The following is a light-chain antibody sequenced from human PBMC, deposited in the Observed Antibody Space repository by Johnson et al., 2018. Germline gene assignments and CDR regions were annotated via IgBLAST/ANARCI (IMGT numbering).Light chain of an antibody. J-gene: IGLJ1*01. CDR1: SSNIGNNY. Sequence: QSVLTQPPSVSAAPGQKVTISCSGSSSNIGNNYVSWYQQLPGTAPTLLIYANNKRPSGIPDRFSGSKSGTSATLGITGLQTGDEADYYCGTWDSSLSAGNVFGTGTKVTV. V-gene: IGLV1-51*02. CDR3: GTWDSSLSAGNV. CDR2: ANN.